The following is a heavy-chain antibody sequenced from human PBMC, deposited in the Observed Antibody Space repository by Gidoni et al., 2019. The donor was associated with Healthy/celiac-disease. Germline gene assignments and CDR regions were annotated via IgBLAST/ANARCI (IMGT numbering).Heavy chain of an antibody. CDR1: GGSISSSSYY. D-gene: IGHD2-15*01. J-gene: IGHJ4*02. Sequence: QLQLQESGPGLVKLSETLSLTCTVSGGSISSSSYYWGWIRQPPGKGLEWIGSIYYSGSTYYNPSLKSRVTISVDTSKNQFSLKLSSVTAADTAVYYCARGGIVVVVAATTFDYWGQGTLVTVSS. V-gene: IGHV4-39*01. CDR3: ARGGIVVVVAATTFDY. CDR2: IYYSGST.